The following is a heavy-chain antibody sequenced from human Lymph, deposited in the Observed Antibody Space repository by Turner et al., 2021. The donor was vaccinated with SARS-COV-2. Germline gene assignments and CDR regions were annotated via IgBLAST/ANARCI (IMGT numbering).Heavy chain of an antibody. V-gene: IGHV3-53*04. CDR2: IYSGGSS. CDR1: GITVSRNY. J-gene: IGHJ6*02. D-gene: IGHD5-18*01. Sequence: EVQLVESGGGLVQPGGSLGLYCAASGITVSRNYMSWVRQAPGKGLEWVSVIYSGGSSYYADSVKGRFTISRHNSKNTLYLQMNSLRAEDTAVYYCARDLDTAGGMDVWGQGTTVTVSS. CDR3: ARDLDTAGGMDV.